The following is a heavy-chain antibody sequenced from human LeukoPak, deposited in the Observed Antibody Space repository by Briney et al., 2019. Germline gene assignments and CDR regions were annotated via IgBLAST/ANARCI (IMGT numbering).Heavy chain of an antibody. CDR3: AREMTGYSSSWTSNGYYYGMDV. V-gene: IGHV3-53*01. CDR2: IYSGGST. J-gene: IGHJ6*02. D-gene: IGHD6-13*01. CDR1: GFTVSSNY. Sequence: GGSLRLSCAASGFTVSSNYMSWVRQAPGKGLEWVSVIYSGGSTYYADSVKGRFTISRDNSKNTLYLQMNSLRAEDTAVYYCAREMTGYSSSWTSNGYYYGMDVWGQGTTVTVSS.